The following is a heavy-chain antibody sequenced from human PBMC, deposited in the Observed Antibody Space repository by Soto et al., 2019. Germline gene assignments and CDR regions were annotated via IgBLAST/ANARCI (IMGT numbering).Heavy chain of an antibody. D-gene: IGHD4-17*01. CDR1: GFTFSSYS. CDR2: ISSSSSYI. Sequence: GGSLRLSCAASGFTFSSYSMNWVRQAPGKGLEWVSSISSSSSYIYYADSVRGRFTISRDNAKDSLYLQMNSLRAEDTAVYYCASGQSRLPLDYWGQGTLVTVSS. J-gene: IGHJ4*02. CDR3: ASGQSRLPLDY. V-gene: IGHV3-21*01.